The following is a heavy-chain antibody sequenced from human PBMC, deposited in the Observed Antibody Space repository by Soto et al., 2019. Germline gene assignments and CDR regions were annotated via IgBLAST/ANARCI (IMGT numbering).Heavy chain of an antibody. D-gene: IGHD3-16*02. CDR3: GHRQSYRLFDY. V-gene: IGHV2-5*02. J-gene: IGHJ4*02. CDR1: GFSLSTRGVG. CDR2: IYWDDDK. Sequence: QITLKESGPTLVKPTQTLTLTCSFSGFSLSTRGVGVGWIRQPPGKALEWLALIYWDDDKRYSPSLKSRLTIAKDTSKTQVVLTMTNMDPVDTATYYCGHRQSYRLFDYWGQGALVTVSS.